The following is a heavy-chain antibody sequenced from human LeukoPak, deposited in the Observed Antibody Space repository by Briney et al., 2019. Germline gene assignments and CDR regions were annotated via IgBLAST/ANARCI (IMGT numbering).Heavy chain of an antibody. D-gene: IGHD3-3*01. J-gene: IGHJ4*02. V-gene: IGHV1-46*01. CDR3: ARGPTPPMYYDFWSGYYVLDY. Sequence: ASVKVSCKASGYTFTSYYMHWVRQAPGQGLEWMGIINPSGGSTSYAQKFQGRVTMTRDMSTSTVYMELSSLRSEDTAVYYCARGPTPPMYYDFWSGYYVLDYWGQGTLVTVSS. CDR2: INPSGGST. CDR1: GYTFTSYY.